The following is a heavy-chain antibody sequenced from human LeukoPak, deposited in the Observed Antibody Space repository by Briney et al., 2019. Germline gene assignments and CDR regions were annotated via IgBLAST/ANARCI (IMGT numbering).Heavy chain of an antibody. Sequence: GGSLRLSCAASGFTFSSYGMSWVRQAPGKGLEWVSAISGSGGSTYYADSVKGRFTISRDNSKNTLYLQMNSLRAEDTAVYYCAKDVEGYYYYYMDVWGKGTTVTISS. V-gene: IGHV3-23*01. J-gene: IGHJ6*03. CDR3: AKDVEGYYYYYMDV. CDR1: GFTFSSYG. CDR2: ISGSGGST.